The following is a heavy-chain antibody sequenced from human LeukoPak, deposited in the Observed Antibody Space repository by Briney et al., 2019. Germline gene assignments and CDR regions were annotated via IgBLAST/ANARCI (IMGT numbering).Heavy chain of an antibody. CDR1: WVSISSYY. V-gene: IGHV4-4*07. J-gene: IGHJ4*02. Sequence: SETLSLICTGSWVSISSYYCNLIRQPAGKGLELIGRIYPSWSTNYNPSLKSRVPISLDKPKTPFSLKLSSVTAADTAVYYCASDLVGATTLFDYWGQGTLVTVSS. CDR2: IYPSWST. CDR3: ASDLVGATTLFDY. D-gene: IGHD1-26*01.